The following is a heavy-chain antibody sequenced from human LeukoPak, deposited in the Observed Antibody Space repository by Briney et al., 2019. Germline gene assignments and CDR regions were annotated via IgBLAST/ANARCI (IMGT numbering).Heavy chain of an antibody. CDR3: ARRASETNDAFDI. CDR2: ISSSGSTI. V-gene: IGHV3-48*03. J-gene: IGHJ3*02. Sequence: GGSLRLSYAASGFTFSSYEMNWVRQAPGKGLEWVSYISSSGSTIYYADSVKGRFTISRDNAKNSLYLQMNSLRAEDTAVYYCARRASETNDAFDIWGQGTMVTVSS. CDR1: GFTFSSYE. D-gene: IGHD4-17*01.